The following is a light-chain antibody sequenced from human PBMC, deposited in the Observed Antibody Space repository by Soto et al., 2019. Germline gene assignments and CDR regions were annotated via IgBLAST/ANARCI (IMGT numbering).Light chain of an antibody. J-gene: IGLJ1*01. CDR3: SSYTPGGFV. CDR2: DVS. Sequence: QSVLTQPASVSGSPGQSITISCTGTSIDVGGYNYVSWFQQHPGKAPKLMIYDVSARPSGVSNRFSGSKSGNTASLTISGLQAEDEANYSCSSYTPGGFVFGPGTKLTVL. CDR1: SIDVGGYNY. V-gene: IGLV2-14*01.